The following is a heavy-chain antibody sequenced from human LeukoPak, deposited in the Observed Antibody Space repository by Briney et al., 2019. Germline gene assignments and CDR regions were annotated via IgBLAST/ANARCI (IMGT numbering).Heavy chain of an antibody. CDR2: IYSGGST. V-gene: IGHV3-53*04. D-gene: IGHD1-1*01. CDR3: ARASSNWDFYYYYGMDV. Sequence: GGSLRLSCAASGFTVSSNCMSWVRQAPGKGLEWVSVIYSGGSTYYADSVKGRFTISRHNSKNTLYLQMNSLRAEDTAVYYCARASSNWDFYYYYGMDVWGQGTTVTVSS. CDR1: GFTVSSNC. J-gene: IGHJ6*02.